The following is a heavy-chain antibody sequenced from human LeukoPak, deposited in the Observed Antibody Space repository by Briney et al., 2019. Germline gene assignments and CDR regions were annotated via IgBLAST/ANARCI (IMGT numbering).Heavy chain of an antibody. V-gene: IGHV1-18*01. D-gene: IGHD3-10*01. CDR1: GYTFTSYG. Sequence: ASVKVSCKASGYTFTSYGISWVRQAPGQGLEWMGWISAYNGNTNYAQKLQGRVAMTTDTSTSTAYMELSRLRSDDTAVYYCARDRLITMVRGAKWDYWGQGTLVTVSS. CDR2: ISAYNGNT. J-gene: IGHJ4*02. CDR3: ARDRLITMVRGAKWDY.